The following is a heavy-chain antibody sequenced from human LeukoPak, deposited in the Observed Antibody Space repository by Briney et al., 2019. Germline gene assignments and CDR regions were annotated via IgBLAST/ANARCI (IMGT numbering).Heavy chain of an antibody. J-gene: IGHJ5*02. CDR2: IYTSGST. V-gene: IGHV4-61*02. Sequence: SETLSLTCTVSGGSISSGSYYWSWIRQPAGKGLEWIGRIYTSGSTNYNSSLKSRVTISVDTSKNQFSLKLSSVTAADTAVYYCARGEYSSSRGYWFDPWGQGTLVTVSS. D-gene: IGHD6-13*01. CDR3: ARGEYSSSRGYWFDP. CDR1: GGSISSGSYY.